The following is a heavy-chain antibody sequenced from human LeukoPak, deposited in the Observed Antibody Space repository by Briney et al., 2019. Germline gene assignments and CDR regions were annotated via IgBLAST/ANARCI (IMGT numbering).Heavy chain of an antibody. V-gene: IGHV3-23*01. D-gene: IGHD5-18*01. CDR2: ISGSGGST. J-gene: IGHJ5*02. Sequence: PGGSLRLSCAASGFTFSSYAMSWVRQAPGKGLEWVSAISGSGGSTYYADSVKGRFTISRGNSKNTLYLQMNSLRAEDTAVYYCAKVEGALGSYGSKYNWFDPWGQGTLVTVSS. CDR1: GFTFSSYA. CDR3: AKVEGALGSYGSKYNWFDP.